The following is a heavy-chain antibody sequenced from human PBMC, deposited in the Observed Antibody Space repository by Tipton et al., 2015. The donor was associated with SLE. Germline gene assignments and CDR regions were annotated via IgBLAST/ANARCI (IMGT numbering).Heavy chain of an antibody. CDR1: GFTFSSYY. V-gene: IGHV4-59*01. CDR3: ATDYSGFNWFDP. Sequence: LRLSCAASGFTFSSYYWSWIRQPPGKGLEWIGYIYYSGSTNYNPSLKSRVTISVDTSKNQFSLKLSSVTAADTAVYYCATDYSGFNWFDPWGQGTLVTVSS. J-gene: IGHJ5*02. D-gene: IGHD5-12*01. CDR2: IYYSGST.